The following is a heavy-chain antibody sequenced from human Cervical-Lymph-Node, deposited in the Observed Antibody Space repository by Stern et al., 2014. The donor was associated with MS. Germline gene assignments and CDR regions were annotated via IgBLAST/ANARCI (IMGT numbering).Heavy chain of an antibody. D-gene: IGHD1-26*01. CDR3: TKDSGSFSIDY. CDR2: SNPSGDTT. Sequence: QMQLVQSGAEVKKPGASVKVSCQASGFTFTSYYIHWVRQAPGQGLEWMGMSNPSGDTTTYAQMLQGRVTMTRDTSTSTVYMELSSLRSDDTAMYYCTKDSGSFSIDYWGQGTLVTVSS. CDR1: GFTFTSYY. V-gene: IGHV1-46*03. J-gene: IGHJ4*02.